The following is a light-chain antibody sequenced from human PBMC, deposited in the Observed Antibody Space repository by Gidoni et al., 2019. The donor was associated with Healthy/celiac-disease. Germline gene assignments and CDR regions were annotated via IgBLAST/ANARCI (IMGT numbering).Light chain of an antibody. CDR2: GAS. CDR1: QSVSSN. Sequence: EIVMTQSPATLSVSPGERATLSCRASQSVSSNLAWYQQKPGQAPRLLINGASTRATGIPARFSGSGSGTEFTLTISSLQSEDFAVYYCQQYNNWPLTFGQXTKVEIK. J-gene: IGKJ1*01. V-gene: IGKV3-15*01. CDR3: QQYNNWPLT.